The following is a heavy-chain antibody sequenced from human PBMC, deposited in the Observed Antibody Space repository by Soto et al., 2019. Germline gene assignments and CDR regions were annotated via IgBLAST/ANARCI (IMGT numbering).Heavy chain of an antibody. Sequence: QVQLVQSGAEVKKPGSSVKVSCKASGGTFSSYAISWVRQAPGQGLEWMGGIIPIFGTANYAQKFQGRVTITADESTSTAYVELRSLRSEDTAVYYCASQPHIVVVTATLYYYYGMDVWGQGTTVTVSS. V-gene: IGHV1-69*01. CDR2: IIPIFGTA. J-gene: IGHJ6*02. CDR1: GGTFSSYA. CDR3: ASQPHIVVVTATLYYYYGMDV. D-gene: IGHD2-21*02.